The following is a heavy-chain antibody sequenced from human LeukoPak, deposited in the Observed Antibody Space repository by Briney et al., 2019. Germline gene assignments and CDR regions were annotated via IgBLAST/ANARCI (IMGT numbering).Heavy chain of an antibody. Sequence: ASVKVSFKASGYTFTSYDINWVRQATGQGLEWMGWMNPNSGNTGYAQRFQGRVTMTRNTSISTAYMELSSLRSEDTAVYYCERAVPAAIRKVTNWFDPWGQGTLVTVSS. CDR3: ERAVPAAIRKVTNWFDP. J-gene: IGHJ5*02. V-gene: IGHV1-8*01. CDR2: MNPNSGNT. CDR1: GYTFTSYD. D-gene: IGHD2-2*01.